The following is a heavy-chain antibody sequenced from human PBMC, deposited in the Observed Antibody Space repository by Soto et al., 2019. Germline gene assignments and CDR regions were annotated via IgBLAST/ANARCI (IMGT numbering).Heavy chain of an antibody. D-gene: IGHD2-2*01. V-gene: IGHV1-24*01. CDR1: GYSLTDLS. CDR3: ATDSTSWDWFDP. CDR2: FDPEDGET. J-gene: IGHJ5*02. Sequence: ASVKVSCKVSGYSLTDLSMHWVRQAPGEGLEWRGGFDPEDGETIYAQKFQGRVTMTEDTSTDTAYMELSSLRSEDTAVYYCATDSTSWDWFDPWGQGTLVTVSS.